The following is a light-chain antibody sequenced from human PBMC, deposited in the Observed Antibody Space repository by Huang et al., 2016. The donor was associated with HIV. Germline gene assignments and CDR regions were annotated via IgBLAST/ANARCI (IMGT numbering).Light chain of an antibody. CDR3: QQSYSTLRYT. Sequence: DIQMTQSPSSLSASVGDRVTITCRASQSISSYLNWYQQKPGKAPKLLIYAASSLQSGLPSRFSGSGSGTDFTLTNSSLQPEDFATYYCQQSYSTLRYTFGQGTKLEIK. CDR1: QSISSY. V-gene: IGKV1-39*01. J-gene: IGKJ2*01. CDR2: AAS.